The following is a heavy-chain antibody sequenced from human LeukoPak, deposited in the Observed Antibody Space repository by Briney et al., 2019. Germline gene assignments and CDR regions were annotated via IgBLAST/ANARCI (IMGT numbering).Heavy chain of an antibody. CDR3: AKAGYGGGSRTTYGDY. D-gene: IGHD6-19*01. J-gene: IGHJ4*02. V-gene: IGHV3-30*18. Sequence: GRSLRLSCAASGFTFSSYGMHWVRQAPGKGLEWVAVISYGGSNTYYADSVKGRFTISRDNSKNTLYLQMNSLRPEDTAVYYCAKAGYGGGSRTTYGDYWGQGTLVTVSS. CDR1: GFTFSSYG. CDR2: ISYGGSNT.